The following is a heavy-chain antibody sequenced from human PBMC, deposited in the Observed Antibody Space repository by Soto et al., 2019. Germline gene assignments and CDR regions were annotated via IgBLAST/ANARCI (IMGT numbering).Heavy chain of an antibody. V-gene: IGHV4-30-2*01. D-gene: IGHD3-22*01. Sequence: LSLTCAFSGGSSSGGFDCWSWNRQPPGKDLEWIGYIYHSGSTYYNPSLKSRVTISVDRSKNQFSLKLSSVTAADTAVYYCAGTTYDSSGYYCFGSDPWGQGTLVTV. J-gene: IGHJ5*02. CDR1: GGSSSGGFDC. CDR3: AGTTYDSSGYYCFGSDP. CDR2: IYHSGST.